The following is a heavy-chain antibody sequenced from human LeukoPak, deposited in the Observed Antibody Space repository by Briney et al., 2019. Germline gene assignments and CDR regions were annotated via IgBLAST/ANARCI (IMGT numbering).Heavy chain of an antibody. D-gene: IGHD2-15*01. J-gene: IGHJ4*02. CDR3: ARHCSGGSCWVRAIDY. V-gene: IGHV4-39*01. Sequence: KPSETLSLTCTVSGGSLSSSSYCWGWVRQPPGKGLEWIGCIYYSESTYYNPSLKSRVTISVDTSKNQFSLRLRSVTAADTAVYCCARHCSGGSCWVRAIDYWGQGTLVTVSS. CDR2: IYYSEST. CDR1: GGSLSSSSYC.